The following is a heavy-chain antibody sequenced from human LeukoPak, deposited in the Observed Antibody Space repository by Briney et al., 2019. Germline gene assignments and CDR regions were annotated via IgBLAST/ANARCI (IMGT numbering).Heavy chain of an antibody. J-gene: IGHJ2*01. CDR3: AREGYSSGWYRGYFDL. Sequence: PSETLSLTCTVSGGSISSFYWSWIRQPAGKGLEWIGRIYTNGDTNYNSSLKSRVTMSIDTSMNQFSLNLRSLTAADTAVYYCAREGYSSGWYRGYFDLWGRGALVTVSS. V-gene: IGHV4-4*07. CDR1: GGSISSFY. D-gene: IGHD6-19*01. CDR2: IYTNGDT.